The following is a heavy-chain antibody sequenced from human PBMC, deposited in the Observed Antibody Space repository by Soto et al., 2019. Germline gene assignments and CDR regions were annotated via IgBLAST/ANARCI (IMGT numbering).Heavy chain of an antibody. CDR3: AACRYDFWSGYYNHWFDP. Sequence: SVKVSCKASGGTFSSYAISWVRQAPGQGLEWMGGIIPIFGTANYAQKFQGRVTITADESTSTAYMELSSLRSEDTAVYYCAACRYDFWSGYYNHWFDPWGQGTLVTVSS. CDR2: IIPIFGTA. J-gene: IGHJ5*02. CDR1: GGTFSSYA. V-gene: IGHV1-69*13. D-gene: IGHD3-3*01.